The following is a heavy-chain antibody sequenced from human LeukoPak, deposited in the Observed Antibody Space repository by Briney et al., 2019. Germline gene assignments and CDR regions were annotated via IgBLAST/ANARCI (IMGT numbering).Heavy chain of an antibody. CDR2: INHSGST. CDR3: ARSYYFYYYMDV. J-gene: IGHJ6*03. V-gene: IGHV4-34*01. D-gene: IGHD3-16*01. Sequence: SETLSLTCAVYGGSFSGYYWSWIRQPPGKGLEWIGEINHSGSTNYDPSLKSRVTISVDTSKNQFSLKLSPVTAADTAVYYCARSYYFYYYMDVWGKGTTVTVSS. CDR1: GGSFSGYY.